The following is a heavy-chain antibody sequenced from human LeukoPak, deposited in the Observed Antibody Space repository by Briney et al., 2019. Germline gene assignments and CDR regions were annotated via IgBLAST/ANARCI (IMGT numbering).Heavy chain of an antibody. V-gene: IGHV4-31*03. Sequence: SETLSLTCTVSGGSISSGGYYWSWVRQHPGKGLEWIVYIYYSGSTYYNPSLKSRVTISVDTSKNQFSLKLSSVTAADTAVYYCARSPRRYCSSTSCSADYYYYYGMDVWGQGTTVTVSS. CDR3: ARSPRRYCSSTSCSADYYYYYGMDV. CDR1: GGSISSGGYY. D-gene: IGHD2-2*01. CDR2: IYYSGST. J-gene: IGHJ6*02.